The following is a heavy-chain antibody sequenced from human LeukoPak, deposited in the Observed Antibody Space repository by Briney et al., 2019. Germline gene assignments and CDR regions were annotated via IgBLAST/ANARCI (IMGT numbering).Heavy chain of an antibody. D-gene: IGHD1-1*01. J-gene: IGHJ3*02. CDR1: GFTFSSYG. Sequence: GGSLRLSCAASGFTFSSYGMSWVRQAPGKGLEWVSAISGSGGSIYYADSVKGRFTISRDNSKNTLYLQMNSLRAEDTAVYYCAKGLEVERLKALFKCAFDIWGQGTMVTVSS. CDR3: AKGLEVERLKALFKCAFDI. CDR2: ISGSGGSI. V-gene: IGHV3-23*01.